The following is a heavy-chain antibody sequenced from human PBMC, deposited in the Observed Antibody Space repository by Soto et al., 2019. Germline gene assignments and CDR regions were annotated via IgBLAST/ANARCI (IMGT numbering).Heavy chain of an antibody. J-gene: IGHJ2*01. Sequence: QVQLVQSGAEVKNPGSSVKVSCKASGGTFSSYAISWVRQAPGQGLEWMGGIIPIFGTANYAQKLQGRVTIPADESTSRAYMELSSLRSEDTAVYYCARVPSEAAERYFDLWGRGTLVTVSS. CDR1: GGTFSSYA. CDR3: ARVPSEAAERYFDL. CDR2: IIPIFGTA. V-gene: IGHV1-69*01. D-gene: IGHD6-25*01.